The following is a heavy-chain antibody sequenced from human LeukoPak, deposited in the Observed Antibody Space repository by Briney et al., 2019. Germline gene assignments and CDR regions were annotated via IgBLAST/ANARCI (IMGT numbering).Heavy chain of an antibody. Sequence: KTSETLSLTCSVSGGSISRGRYYWNWIRQPPGKGLEWIGYIYYSGSTNYNPSLKSRVTISVDTSKNQFSLKLSSVTAADTAVYYCARARLDWPIQFFGYYFDYWGQGTLVTVSS. CDR1: GGSISRGRYY. V-gene: IGHV4-61*01. J-gene: IGHJ4*02. CDR3: ARARLDWPIQFFGYYFDY. D-gene: IGHD3-9*01. CDR2: IYYSGST.